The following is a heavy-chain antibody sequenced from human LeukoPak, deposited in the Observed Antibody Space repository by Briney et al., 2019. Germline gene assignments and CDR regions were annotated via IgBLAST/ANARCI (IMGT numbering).Heavy chain of an antibody. CDR1: GGSISSYY. J-gene: IGHJ5*02. Sequence: PSETLSLTCTVSGGSISSYYWSWIRQPPGKGLEWIGNIYYSGSTNYNPSLKSRVTISVDTSKKQFSLKLTSVTAADTAVYYGATGQQMNDHWGQGTLVTVSS. CDR3: ATGQQMNDH. V-gene: IGHV4-59*01. D-gene: IGHD6-13*01. CDR2: IYYSGST.